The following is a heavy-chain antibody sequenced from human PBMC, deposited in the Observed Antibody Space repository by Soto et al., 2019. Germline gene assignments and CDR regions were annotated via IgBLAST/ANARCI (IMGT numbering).Heavy chain of an antibody. D-gene: IGHD5-12*01. V-gene: IGHV1-18*01. CDR3: ACDGWITPVY. J-gene: IGHJ1*01. CDR2: ISAYNGNT. Sequence: QVQLVQSGAEVKKPGASVKVSCKASGYTFTSYGISWVRQAPGQGLEWMGWISAYNGNTNYAQKRQGRANMTTDTSTSTAYMDLRSLRPADTAVYYCACDGWITPVYWGQGTLVTVSS. CDR1: GYTFTSYG.